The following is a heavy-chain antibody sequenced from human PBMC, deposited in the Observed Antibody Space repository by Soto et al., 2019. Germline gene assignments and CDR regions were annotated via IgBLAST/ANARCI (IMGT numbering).Heavy chain of an antibody. CDR2: INPSGGNT. Sequence: ASVKVSCKASGYTFPSYYMHWVRQAPGQGLEWMGIINPSGGNTGYAQKFQGRVTMTRNTSISTAYMELSSLRSEDTAVYYCARAHYYDSSGYYPNFDYWGQGTLVTVSS. D-gene: IGHD3-22*01. CDR1: GYTFPSYY. J-gene: IGHJ4*02. V-gene: IGHV1-46*01. CDR3: ARAHYYDSSGYYPNFDY.